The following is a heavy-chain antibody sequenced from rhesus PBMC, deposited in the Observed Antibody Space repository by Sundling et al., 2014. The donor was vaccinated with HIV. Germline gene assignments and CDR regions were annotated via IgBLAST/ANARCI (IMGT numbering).Heavy chain of an antibody. D-gene: IGHD6-19*01. CDR1: GYSISSDYD. J-gene: IGHJ4*01. V-gene: IGHV4-99*02. CDR3: AREGAYGGRSFDS. CDR2: ISGSSGST. Sequence: QVQLQESGPGLVKPSETLSLTCAVSGYSISSDYDWGWIRQPPGKGLEYIGDISGSSGSTFYNPSLKSRVTISRDTSKNQFSLKLNSVTAADTAVYYCAREGAYGGRSFDSWGQGVLVTGLL.